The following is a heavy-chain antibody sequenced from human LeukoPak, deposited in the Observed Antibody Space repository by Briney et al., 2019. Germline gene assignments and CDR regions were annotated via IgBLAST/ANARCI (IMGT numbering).Heavy chain of an antibody. CDR1: GFTFSSHE. V-gene: IGHV3-48*03. J-gene: IGHJ4*02. D-gene: IGHD3-22*01. CDR2: ISSSGRAK. Sequence: GGSLRLSCAASGFTFSSHEMNWVRQAPGKGLEWVSYISSSGRAKYYADSVKGRFTISRDNAKNSLDLQMNSLRAEDTAVYYCARAAHYDSSSYYRPDYWGQGTLVTVSS. CDR3: ARAAHYDSSSYYRPDY.